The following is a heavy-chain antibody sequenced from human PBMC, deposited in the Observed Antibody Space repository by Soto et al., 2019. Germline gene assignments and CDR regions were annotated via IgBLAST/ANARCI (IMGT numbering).Heavy chain of an antibody. CDR2: IDPYDSYT. D-gene: IGHD6-19*01. Sequence: PGESLKISCKASGYSFRNYWISWVRQVPGKGLEWMGRIDPYDSYTDYSPSFQGHVTISVDKSNSTAYLQWSSLKASDTAMYYCARIAVAGLHAGPVPPWLHFDCWAQGTLVTVSS. CDR3: ARIAVAGLHAGPVPPWLHFDC. V-gene: IGHV5-10-1*01. CDR1: GYSFRNYW. J-gene: IGHJ4*02.